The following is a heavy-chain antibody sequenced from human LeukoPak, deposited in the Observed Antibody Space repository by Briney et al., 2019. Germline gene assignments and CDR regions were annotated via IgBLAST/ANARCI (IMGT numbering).Heavy chain of an antibody. D-gene: IGHD3-10*01. J-gene: IGHJ4*02. V-gene: IGHV3-33*01. CDR3: ARELFSSGSCPDG. CDR2: IWSDGSNK. CDR1: GFTFSYYA. Sequence: GRSLRLSCAASGFTFSYYAIHWVRQTPGKGLEWVALIWSDGSNKYYADSVKGRITISRDNSKNTVYLQMNSLRAEDTAVYYCARELFSSGSCPDGWGQGTLVTVSS.